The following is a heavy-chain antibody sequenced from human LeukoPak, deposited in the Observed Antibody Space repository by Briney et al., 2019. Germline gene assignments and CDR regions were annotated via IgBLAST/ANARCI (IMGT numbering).Heavy chain of an antibody. CDR2: IYYSGST. CDR1: GGSISSFY. V-gene: IGHV4-59*08. Sequence: SETLSLTCTVSGGSISSFYWSWIRKPPGQGLEWIGYIYYSGSTNYNPSIKSRVTISVDTSNNQFSLRLSSVTAADTAVYYSARLASGSYGPLTPFDYWGQGTLVTVSS. J-gene: IGHJ4*02. CDR3: ARLASGSYGPLTPFDY. D-gene: IGHD1-26*01.